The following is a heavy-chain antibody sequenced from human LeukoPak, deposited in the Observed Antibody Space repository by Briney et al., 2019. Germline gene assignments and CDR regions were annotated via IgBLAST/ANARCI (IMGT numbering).Heavy chain of an antibody. CDR1: GGTFSSYA. CDR3: ARDTAMAIYYYYYYGMDV. V-gene: IGHV1-69*13. D-gene: IGHD5-18*01. CDR2: IIPIFGTA. Sequence: ASVKVSCKASGGTFSSYAISWVRQAPGQGLEWMGGIIPIFGTANYAQKFQGRVTITADESTSTAYMELSSLRSEDTAVYYCARDTAMAIYYYYYYGMDVWGQGTTVTVSS. J-gene: IGHJ6*02.